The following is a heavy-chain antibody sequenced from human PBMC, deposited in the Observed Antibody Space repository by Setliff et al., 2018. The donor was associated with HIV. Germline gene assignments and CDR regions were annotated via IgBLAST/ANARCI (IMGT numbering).Heavy chain of an antibody. CDR1: GTSISSGNFY. CDR2: IYTDGTI. D-gene: IGHD5-12*01. CDR3: ERGGQSSGYGIEY. Sequence: PSETLSLTCSVSGTSISSGNFYWGWTRQPAGKGLEWIGHIYTDGTIKFNPSLKSRLSISLDTSKNQFYLNLNSVTAADTAIYYCERGGQSSGYGIEYWGQGKLVTLL. V-gene: IGHV4-61*09. J-gene: IGHJ4*02.